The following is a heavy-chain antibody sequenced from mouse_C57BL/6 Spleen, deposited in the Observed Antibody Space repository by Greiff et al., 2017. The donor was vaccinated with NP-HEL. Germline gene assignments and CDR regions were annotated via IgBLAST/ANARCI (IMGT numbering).Heavy chain of an antibody. CDR3: TRASYDGYPAWFAY. Sequence: EVKLVESGEGLVKPGGSLKLSCAASGFTFSSYAMSWVRQTPEKRLEWVAYISSGGDYIYYADTVKGRFTISRDNARNTLYLQMSSLKSEDTAMYYCTRASYDGYPAWFAYWGQGTLVTVSA. CDR2: ISSGGDYI. J-gene: IGHJ3*01. CDR1: GFTFSSYA. D-gene: IGHD2-3*01. V-gene: IGHV5-9-1*02.